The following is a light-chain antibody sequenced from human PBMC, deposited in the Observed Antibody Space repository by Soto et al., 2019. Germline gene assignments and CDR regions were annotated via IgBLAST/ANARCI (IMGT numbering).Light chain of an antibody. J-gene: IGKJ4*01. CDR2: GAS. Sequence: DIVLTQSPGTLSLSPGERATLSCRASQSVSSSYLAWYQQKPGQAPRLLIYGASSRATGIPDRFTGSGSGTDFTLTISRLEPEDFAVYYCQQHGSSLALTFGGGTKVDIK. V-gene: IGKV3-20*01. CDR3: QQHGSSLALT. CDR1: QSVSSSY.